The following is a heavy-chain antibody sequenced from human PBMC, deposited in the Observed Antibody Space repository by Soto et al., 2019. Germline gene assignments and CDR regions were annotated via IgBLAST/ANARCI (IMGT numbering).Heavy chain of an antibody. D-gene: IGHD6-13*01. CDR1: GNTFTYVY. CDR2: ITPFNGNT. CDR3: ASEGSSWYRDAFDI. Sequence: SVKVSCKGSGNTFTYVYLHWVRQAPGQALEWMGWITPFNGNTKYAQKFQDRVTMTRDTSISTAYMELSRLRSDDTAVYYCASEGSSWYRDAFDIWGQGTMVTVSS. V-gene: IGHV1-45*02. J-gene: IGHJ3*02.